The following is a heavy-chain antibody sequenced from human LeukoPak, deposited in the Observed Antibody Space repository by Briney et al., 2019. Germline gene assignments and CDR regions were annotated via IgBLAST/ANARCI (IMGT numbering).Heavy chain of an antibody. CDR1: GFTFNSYA. V-gene: IGHV3-21*01. D-gene: IGHD3-22*01. J-gene: IGHJ4*02. CDR2: ISSSSSYI. Sequence: GGSLRLSCAASGFTFNSYAMSWVRQAPGKGLEWVSSISSSSSYIYYADSVKGRFTISRDNAKNSLYLQMNSLRAEDTAVYYCATYYYDSSGYYSGVQFDYWGQGTLVTVSS. CDR3: ATYYYDSSGYYSGVQFDY.